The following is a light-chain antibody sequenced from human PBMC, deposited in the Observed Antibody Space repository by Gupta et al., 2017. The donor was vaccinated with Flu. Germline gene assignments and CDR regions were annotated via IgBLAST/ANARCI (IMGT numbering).Light chain of an antibody. Sequence: SALTQPASVSGSPGPSITISCTGTSIDIATYTLVSWYQHRPGIAPKLMIYEDTKRPAGIASRFSGSKSGSTASLTISGRQAEDEADYYCCSYAGRSSLVFGGGTKLTVL. J-gene: IGLJ3*02. CDR3: CSYAGRSSLV. CDR2: EDT. CDR1: SIDIATYTL. V-gene: IGLV2-23*01.